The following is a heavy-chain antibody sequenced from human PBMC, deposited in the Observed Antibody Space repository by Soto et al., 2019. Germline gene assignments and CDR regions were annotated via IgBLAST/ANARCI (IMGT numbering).Heavy chain of an antibody. CDR3: VRWDDYDILTGYYPNYYYYGMDV. CDR1: GYTFTSYG. D-gene: IGHD3-9*01. CDR2: ISAYNGNT. V-gene: IGHV1-18*01. Sequence: QVQLVQSGAEVKKPGASVKVSCKASGYTFTSYGISWVRQAPGQGLEWMGWISAYNGNTNYAQKLQGRVTMTTDTSTSTAYMELRSLRSDDTAVYYCVRWDDYDILTGYYPNYYYYGMDVWGQGTTVTVSS. J-gene: IGHJ6*02.